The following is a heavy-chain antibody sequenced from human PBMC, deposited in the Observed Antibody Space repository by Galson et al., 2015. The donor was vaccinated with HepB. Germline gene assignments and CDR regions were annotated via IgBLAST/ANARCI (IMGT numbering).Heavy chain of an antibody. V-gene: IGHV1-69*10. D-gene: IGHD3-22*01. CDR2: IIPILGIA. Sequence: SVTVSCKASGGTFSSYTISWVRQAPGQGLEWMGGIIPILGIANYAQKFQDRVTITADKSTSTAYMELSSLRSEDTAVYYCARDSSGYYLTPYLDYWGQGTLVTVSS. CDR3: ARDSSGYYLTPYLDY. J-gene: IGHJ4*02. CDR1: GGTFSSYT.